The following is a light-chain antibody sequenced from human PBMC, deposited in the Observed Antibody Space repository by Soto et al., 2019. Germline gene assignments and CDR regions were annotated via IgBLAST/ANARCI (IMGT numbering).Light chain of an antibody. Sequence: EIVLTQSPATLSLTPGERGTLSCRASQSVSSSYLAWYQQKPGQAPRHLIYDASNRATGDPPRFSGSGSGTDFTLTINSLESEDFAVYYCQERSNWPRVTFGGGTKVEIK. V-gene: IGKV3-11*01. CDR2: DAS. J-gene: IGKJ4*01. CDR1: QSVSSSY. CDR3: QERSNWPRVT.